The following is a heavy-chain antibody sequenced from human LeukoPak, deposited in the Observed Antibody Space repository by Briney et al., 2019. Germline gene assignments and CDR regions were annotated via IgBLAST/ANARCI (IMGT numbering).Heavy chain of an antibody. CDR1: GGSISSYY. CDR3: ARDYRSYPFYGMDV. J-gene: IGHJ6*02. D-gene: IGHD1-26*01. Sequence: PSETLSLTCTVSGGSISSYYWSWIRQPPGKGLEWIGYIYYSGSTNYNPSLKSRATISVDTSKNQFSLKPSSVTAADTAVYYCARDYRSYPFYGMDVWGQGTTVTVSS. CDR2: IYYSGST. V-gene: IGHV4-59*01.